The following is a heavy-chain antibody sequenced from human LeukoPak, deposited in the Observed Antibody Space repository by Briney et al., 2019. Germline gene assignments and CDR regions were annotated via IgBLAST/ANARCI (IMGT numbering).Heavy chain of an antibody. CDR3: AKDRRYSSGPVDY. Sequence: GGSLRLSCAASGFTVSNNYMNWVRQAPGKGLEWVSAISGSGGSTYYADSVKGRFTISRDNSKNTLYLQMNSLRAEDTAVYYCAKDRRYSSGPVDYWGQGTLVTVSS. J-gene: IGHJ4*02. D-gene: IGHD6-19*01. CDR2: ISGSGGST. CDR1: GFTVSNNY. V-gene: IGHV3-23*01.